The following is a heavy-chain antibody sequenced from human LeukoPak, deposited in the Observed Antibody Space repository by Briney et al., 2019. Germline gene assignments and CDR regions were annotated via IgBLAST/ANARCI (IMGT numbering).Heavy chain of an antibody. J-gene: IGHJ4*02. CDR1: GFTFSNYE. CDR3: ARDGQDYYDSSGYLHY. V-gene: IGHV3-48*03. Sequence: GGSLRLSCAASGFTFSNYEMHWVRQAPGKGLEWVSYISSSGSDIYYADSVKGRFTISRDNARNSLYLQVNSLRAEDTAVYYCARDGQDYYDSSGYLHYWGQGTLVTVSS. CDR2: ISSSGSDI. D-gene: IGHD3-22*01.